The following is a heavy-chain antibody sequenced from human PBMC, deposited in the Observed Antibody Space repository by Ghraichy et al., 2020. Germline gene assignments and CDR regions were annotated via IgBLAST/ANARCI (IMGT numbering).Heavy chain of an antibody. CDR1: GFTFSSYS. D-gene: IGHD3-22*01. J-gene: IGHJ4*02. Sequence: LSLTCAASGFTFSSYSMNWVRQAPGKGLEWVSYISSSSSTIYYADSVKGRFTISRDNAKNSLYLQMNSLRAEDTAVYYCARDLGGYYDSSVFDYWGQGTLVTVSS. CDR2: ISSSSSTI. CDR3: ARDLGGYYDSSVFDY. V-gene: IGHV3-48*04.